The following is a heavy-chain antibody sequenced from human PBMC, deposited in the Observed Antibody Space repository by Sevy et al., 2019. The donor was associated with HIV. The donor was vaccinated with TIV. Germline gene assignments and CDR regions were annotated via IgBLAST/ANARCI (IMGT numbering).Heavy chain of an antibody. CDR1: GFTFSNYF. CDR2: ISSGSSYI. D-gene: IGHD3-10*01. CDR3: ARGDYYGSLYYFDY. V-gene: IGHV3-21*01. J-gene: IGHJ4*02. Sequence: GGSLRLSCAASGFTFSNYFMNWVRQAPGKGLEWVSSISSGSSYIFYADSLKGRFTISRDNAKNSLYLHMNSLGAEDTDDYYSARGDYYGSLYYFDYWGPGTLVTVSS.